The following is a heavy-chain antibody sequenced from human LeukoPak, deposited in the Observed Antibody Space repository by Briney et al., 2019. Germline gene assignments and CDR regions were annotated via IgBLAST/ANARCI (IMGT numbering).Heavy chain of an antibody. CDR2: INSDGSST. CDR3: AKDRAYYGSGSYYYDY. J-gene: IGHJ4*02. D-gene: IGHD3-10*01. V-gene: IGHV3-74*01. Sequence: SGGSLRLSCAASGFTFSSYWMHWVRQAPGKGLVWVSRINSDGSSTSYADSVKGRFTISRDNAKNTLYLQMNSLRAEDTAVYYCAKDRAYYGSGSYYYDYWGQGTLVTVSS. CDR1: GFTFSSYW.